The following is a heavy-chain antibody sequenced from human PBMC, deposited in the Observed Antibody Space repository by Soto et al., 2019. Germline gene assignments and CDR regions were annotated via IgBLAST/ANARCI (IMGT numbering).Heavy chain of an antibody. CDR2: IIGSGIST. Sequence: PVGSMRLYCTTSGSTFSSYDMSWVRQAPWKWMEWLSCIIGSGISTYHADSVKGRFTISRDNSKNTLDLQMNGLRAEDTAVYYCAKDYHYRSGPRCYSGGDYYYYGMDVWGQGTTVTVSS. CDR1: GSTFSSYD. D-gene: IGHD2-2*02. V-gene: IGHV3-23*01. CDR3: AKDYHYRSGPRCYSGGDYYYYGMDV. J-gene: IGHJ6*02.